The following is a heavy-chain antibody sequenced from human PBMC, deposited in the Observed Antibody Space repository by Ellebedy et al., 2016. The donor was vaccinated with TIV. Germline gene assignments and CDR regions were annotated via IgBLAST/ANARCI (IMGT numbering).Heavy chain of an antibody. CDR3: ARLGPVTTVTTYDY. V-gene: IGHV3-7*03. CDR2: INQDGSQT. CDR1: GFSFNTYS. Sequence: GESLKISCAASGFSFNTYSMSWVRQAPGEGLEWVASINQDGSQTYSVDSVKGRFTISRDDAKNSLYLHMSSLRAEDTAFYFCARLGPVTTVTTYDYWGQGTLVTVSS. J-gene: IGHJ4*02. D-gene: IGHD4-17*01.